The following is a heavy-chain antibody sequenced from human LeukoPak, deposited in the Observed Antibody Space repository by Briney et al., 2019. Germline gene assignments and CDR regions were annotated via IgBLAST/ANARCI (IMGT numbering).Heavy chain of an antibody. Sequence: GGSLRLSCAASGFTVSSNYMSWVRQAPGKGLAWVAYITYDGSNKYYTDSVKGRFTISRDNSKNTLYLQMNSLRAEDTAVYYCAKDWNYYGSGNYYDSWGYWGQGTLVSVSS. CDR3: AKDWNYYGSGNYYDSWGY. J-gene: IGHJ4*02. D-gene: IGHD3-10*01. CDR1: GFTVSSNY. V-gene: IGHV3-30*02. CDR2: ITYDGSNK.